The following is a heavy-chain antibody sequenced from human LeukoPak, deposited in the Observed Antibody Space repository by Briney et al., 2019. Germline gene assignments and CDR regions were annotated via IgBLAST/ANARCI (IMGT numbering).Heavy chain of an antibody. V-gene: IGHV3-23*01. J-gene: IGHJ4*02. CDR2: TNSGGTST. Sequence: GGSLRLSCAPSGFPFSDFSMSWVRQAPGKGLEGISTTNSGGTSTYYAESVKGRFTISRDNSKNTLYLQMSSLRVEDTAVYYCAKPAYARSLGEGGPGTLVSVSS. CDR1: GFPFSDFS. CDR3: AKPAYARSLGE. D-gene: IGHD2-8*01.